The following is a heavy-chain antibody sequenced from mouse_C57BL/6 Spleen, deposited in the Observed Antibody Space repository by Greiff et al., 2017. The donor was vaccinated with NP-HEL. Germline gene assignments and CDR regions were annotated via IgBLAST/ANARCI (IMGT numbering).Heavy chain of an antibody. CDR2: ISSGSSTN. CDR1: GFTFSDYG. D-gene: IGHD2-1*01. J-gene: IGHJ2*01. Sequence: EVKLVESGGGLVKPGGSLKLSCAASGFTFSDYGMHWVRQAPEKGLEWVAYISSGSSTNYYADTVKGRFTISRDNAKNTLFLQMTSLRSEDTAMYYCARGRGNYVFDYWGQGTTLTVSS. V-gene: IGHV5-17*01. CDR3: ARGRGNYVFDY.